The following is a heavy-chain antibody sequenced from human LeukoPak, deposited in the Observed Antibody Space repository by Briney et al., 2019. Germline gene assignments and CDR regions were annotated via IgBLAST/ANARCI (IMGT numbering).Heavy chain of an antibody. CDR3: AKEEALPLEWLSSGGYFQH. CDR1: GFTFSSYG. D-gene: IGHD3-3*01. J-gene: IGHJ1*01. Sequence: PGGSLRLSCAASGFTFSSYGMHWVRQAPGKGLEWVAFIRYDGSNKYYADSVKGRFTISRDNSKNTLYLQMNSLRAEDTAVYYCAKEEALPLEWLSSGGYFQHWGQGTLVTVSS. CDR2: IRYDGSNK. V-gene: IGHV3-30*02.